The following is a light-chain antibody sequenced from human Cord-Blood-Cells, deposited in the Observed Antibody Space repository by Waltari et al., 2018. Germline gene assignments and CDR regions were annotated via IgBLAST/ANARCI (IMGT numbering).Light chain of an antibody. J-gene: IGKJ3*01. Sequence: DIQMTQSPSSLSASVGDRVTITCQASQDISNYLNWYQQKPGKAPKLLIYDASNLETGVPSSFSGSGSWTDFTFTISSLQPEDIATYYCQQYDNLLFTFGPGTKVDIK. CDR2: DAS. CDR1: QDISNY. CDR3: QQYDNLLFT. V-gene: IGKV1-33*01.